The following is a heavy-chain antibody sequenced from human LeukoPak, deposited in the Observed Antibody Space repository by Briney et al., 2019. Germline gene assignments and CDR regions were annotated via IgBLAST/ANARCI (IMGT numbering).Heavy chain of an antibody. CDR1: GYTFTSYG. Sequence: ASVKVSCKAPGYTFTSYGISWVRQAPGQGLEWMGWISAYSGNTNYAQKLQGRVTMTTDTSTSTAYMELRSLRSDDTAVYYCARGVTDYYYYYMDVWGKGTTVTVSS. CDR2: ISAYSGNT. V-gene: IGHV1-18*01. J-gene: IGHJ6*03. D-gene: IGHD4-11*01. CDR3: ARGVTDYYYYYMDV.